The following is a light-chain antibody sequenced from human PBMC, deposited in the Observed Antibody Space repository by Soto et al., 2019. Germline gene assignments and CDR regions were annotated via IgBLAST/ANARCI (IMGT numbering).Light chain of an antibody. CDR2: KAS. J-gene: IGKJ4*01. CDR3: QQYIRWPLT. Sequence: DIQMTQSPSTLSGSVGDRVTITCRASQTISSWLAWYQQKPGKAPKLLIYKASTLKSGVPSRFSGSGSGTEFTLTISSLQSEDFAVYYCQQYIRWPLTFGGGTQVDIK. V-gene: IGKV1-5*03. CDR1: QTISSW.